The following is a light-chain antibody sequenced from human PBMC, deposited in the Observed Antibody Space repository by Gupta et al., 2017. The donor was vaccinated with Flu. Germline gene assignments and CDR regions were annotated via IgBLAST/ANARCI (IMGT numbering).Light chain of an antibody. CDR1: SSNIGSNY. Sequence: VTISCSGSSSNIGSNYVYWYQQFPGTAPKLLIYRNNQRPSGVPDRFSGSKSGTSASLAISRLRSDDEADYYCAAWDDRLGGQGVFGGGTKLTVL. CDR3: AAWDDRLGGQGV. V-gene: IGLV1-47*01. CDR2: RNN. J-gene: IGLJ3*02.